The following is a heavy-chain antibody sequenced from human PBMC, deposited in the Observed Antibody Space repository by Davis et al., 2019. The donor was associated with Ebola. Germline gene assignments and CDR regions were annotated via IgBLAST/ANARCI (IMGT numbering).Heavy chain of an antibody. CDR3: AKGLTVPYGMDV. Sequence: GESLKISCAASGFTFSSYALHWVRQTPGKGLEWLTVISVGGSNKLYADSVKGRFTISRDNSKNTLYLQMNSLRAEDTAVYYCAKGLTVPYGMDVWGQGTTVTVSS. CDR2: ISVGGSNK. J-gene: IGHJ6*02. D-gene: IGHD2-2*01. CDR1: GFTFSSYA. V-gene: IGHV3-30*18.